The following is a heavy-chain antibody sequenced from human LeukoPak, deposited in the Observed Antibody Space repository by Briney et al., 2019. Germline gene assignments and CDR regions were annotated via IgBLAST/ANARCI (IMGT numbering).Heavy chain of an antibody. CDR3: ARDSSGEATITVAYYYYGMDV. Sequence: PGGSLRLSCAASGFTFSSYSMNWVRQAPGKGLEWVSSISSSSSYIYYADSVKGRFTISRDNSKNTLYLQMNSLRAEDTAVYYCARDSSGEATITVAYYYYGMDVWGQGTTVTVSS. D-gene: IGHD5-12*01. J-gene: IGHJ6*02. CDR2: ISSSSSYI. CDR1: GFTFSSYS. V-gene: IGHV3-21*01.